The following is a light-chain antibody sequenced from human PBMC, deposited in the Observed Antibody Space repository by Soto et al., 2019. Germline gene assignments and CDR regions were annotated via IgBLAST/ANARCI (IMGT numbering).Light chain of an antibody. CDR3: QQRSNWPLFT. J-gene: IGKJ3*01. V-gene: IGKV3-11*01. Sequence: EIVLTQSPATLSLSPGERATLACRASQSVSSYLAWYQQKPGQAPRLLIYGASNRATGIPARFSGSGSGTDFTLTISSLEPEDFAVYYCQQRSNWPLFTFGPGTQVDIK. CDR1: QSVSSY. CDR2: GAS.